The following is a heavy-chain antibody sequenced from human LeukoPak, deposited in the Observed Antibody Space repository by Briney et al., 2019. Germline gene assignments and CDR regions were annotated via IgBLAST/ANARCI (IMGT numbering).Heavy chain of an antibody. V-gene: IGHV3-21*01. CDR2: ISSSSSYI. CDR1: GFTFSSFA. Sequence: GGSLRLSCAASGFTFSSFAMTWVRQAPGKGLEWVSSISSSSSYIYYADSVKGRFTISRDNAKNSLYLQMNSLRAEDTAVYYCATRWGYHPFDYWGQGTLVTVSS. J-gene: IGHJ4*02. D-gene: IGHD7-27*01. CDR3: ATRWGYHPFDY.